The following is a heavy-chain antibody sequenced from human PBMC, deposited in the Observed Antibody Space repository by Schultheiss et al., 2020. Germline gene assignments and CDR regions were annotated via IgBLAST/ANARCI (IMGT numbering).Heavy chain of an antibody. CDR2: IYPGDSDT. D-gene: IGHD4-17*01. V-gene: IGHV5-51*01. CDR3: ARSMDGDYSYYYYAMDV. Sequence: GESLKISCKGSGYSFTSYWIGWVRQMPGKGLEWMGIIYPGDSDTRYSPSFQGQVTISADKSISTAYLQWSSLKASDTAMYYCARSMDGDYSYYYYAMDVWGQGTTVTVSS. J-gene: IGHJ6*02. CDR1: GYSFTSYW.